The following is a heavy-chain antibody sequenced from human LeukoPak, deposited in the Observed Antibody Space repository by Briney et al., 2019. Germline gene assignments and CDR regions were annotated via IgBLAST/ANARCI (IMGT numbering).Heavy chain of an antibody. Sequence: PGGSLRLSCAASGFTFSDYSMNWVRQTPRKGLEWVSCISGSGSYIYYADSVKGRFTISRDNAKNSLYLQMNSLRAEDTAVYYCARDLSGVAGYTYGRGIDYWGQGTLVTVSS. CDR1: GFTFSDYS. J-gene: IGHJ4*02. D-gene: IGHD5-18*01. CDR3: ARDLSGVAGYTYGRGIDY. CDR2: ISGSGSYI. V-gene: IGHV3-21*01.